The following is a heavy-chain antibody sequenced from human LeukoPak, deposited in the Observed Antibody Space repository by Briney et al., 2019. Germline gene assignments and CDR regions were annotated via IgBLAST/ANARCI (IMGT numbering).Heavy chain of an antibody. J-gene: IGHJ4*02. D-gene: IGHD3-16*01. Sequence: ASVNVSCKASGYIFINHGIAWVRQAPGQGLQYMEWISAYNGRTDYAQNLQGRVTMTTDTATTTAYMELRSLTPDDTAVYFCARWGASPNDFWGQGTLVTVSS. CDR2: ISAYNGRT. CDR1: GYIFINHG. CDR3: ARWGASPNDF. V-gene: IGHV1-18*01.